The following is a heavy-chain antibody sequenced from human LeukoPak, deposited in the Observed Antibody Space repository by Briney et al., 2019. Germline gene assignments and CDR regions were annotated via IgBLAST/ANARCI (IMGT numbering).Heavy chain of an antibody. V-gene: IGHV1-2*02. J-gene: IGHJ3*02. D-gene: IGHD4-23*01. Sequence: ASVKVSCKASGYTFTGYYMHWVRQAPGQGLGWMGWINPNSGGTNYAQKFQGRVTMTRDTSISTAYMELSRLRSDDTAVYYCAIDYGGNPRYSFDIWGQGTMVTVSS. CDR2: INPNSGGT. CDR3: AIDYGGNPRYSFDI. CDR1: GYTFTGYY.